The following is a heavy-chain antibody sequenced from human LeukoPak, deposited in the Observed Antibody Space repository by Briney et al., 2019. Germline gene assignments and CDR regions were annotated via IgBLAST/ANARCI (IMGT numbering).Heavy chain of an antibody. D-gene: IGHD3-22*01. J-gene: IGHJ5*02. CDR3: ARVGYYYDSSGYYYNWFDP. V-gene: IGHV1-69*05. Sequence: ASVKVSCKASGGTFSSYAISWVRQAPGQGLEWMGGIIPIFGTANYAQKFQGRVTITTDESTNTAYMELSSLRSEDTAVYYCARVGYYYDSSGYYYNWFDPWGQGTLVTVSS. CDR1: GGTFSSYA. CDR2: IIPIFGTA.